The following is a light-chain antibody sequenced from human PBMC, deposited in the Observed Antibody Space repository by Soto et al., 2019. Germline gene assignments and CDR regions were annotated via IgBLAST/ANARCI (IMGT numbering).Light chain of an antibody. V-gene: IGLV1-51*02. Sequence: QSVLTQPPSVSAAPGQTVTISCSGSSSNIENNYVSWYQHLPGTAPKLLIYENNRRSSGIPDRFSGSKSGTSATLGITGLEIGDEADYYCETWDSSLGAWGFGGGTKVTVL. CDR3: ETWDSSLGAWG. CDR1: SSNIENNY. CDR2: ENN. J-gene: IGLJ3*02.